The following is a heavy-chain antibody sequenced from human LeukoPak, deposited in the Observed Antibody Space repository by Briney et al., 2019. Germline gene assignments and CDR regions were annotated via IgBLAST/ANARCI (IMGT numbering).Heavy chain of an antibody. V-gene: IGHV1-69*04. CDR1: GGTFSSYA. CDR2: IIPILGIA. CDR3: ARSIAAAGRYYYGMDV. D-gene: IGHD6-13*01. J-gene: IGHJ6*02. Sequence: GASVKVSCKASGGTFSSYAISWVRQAPGQGLEWMGRIIPILGIANYAQKFQGRVTITADKSTSTAYMELSSLRSEDTAVYYCARSIAAAGRYYYGMDVWGQGTTVTVSS.